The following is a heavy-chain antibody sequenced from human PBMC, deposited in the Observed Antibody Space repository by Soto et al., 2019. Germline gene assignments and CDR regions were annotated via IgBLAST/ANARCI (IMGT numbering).Heavy chain of an antibody. D-gene: IGHD1-26*01. CDR2: INHSGST. V-gene: IGHV4-34*01. CDR1: GGSFSGYY. CDR3: ARHQYEVGSIRPNNWFDP. J-gene: IGHJ5*02. Sequence: SETLSLTCAVYGGSFSGYYWSWIRQPPGKGLEWIGEINHSGSTNYNPSLKSRVTISVDTSKNQFSLKLSSVTAADTAVYYCARHQYEVGSIRPNNWFDPWGQGTLVTVSS.